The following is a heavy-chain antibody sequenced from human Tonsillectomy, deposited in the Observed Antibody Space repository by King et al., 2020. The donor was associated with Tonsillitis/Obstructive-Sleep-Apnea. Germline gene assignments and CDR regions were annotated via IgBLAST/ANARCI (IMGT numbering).Heavy chain of an antibody. CDR1: GYTLTELS. V-gene: IGHV1-24*01. D-gene: IGHD6-6*01. Sequence: QLVQSGAEVKKPGASVKVSCKVSGYTLTELSMHWVRQAPGNGLEWMGGFAPEDGETNYAQKFQGRVTMTEETSTDTAYMELSSLRTEDTAVYYCAKGVAARRERSRWFDPWGQGTLVTVSS. J-gene: IGHJ5*02. CDR2: FAPEDGET. CDR3: AKGVAARRERSRWFDP.